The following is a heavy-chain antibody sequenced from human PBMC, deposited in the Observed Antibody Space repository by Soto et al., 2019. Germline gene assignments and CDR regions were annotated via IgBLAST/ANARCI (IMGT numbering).Heavy chain of an antibody. J-gene: IGHJ5*02. CDR3: ARGHPQPPYNWCDP. V-gene: IGHV4-61*01. CDR1: GGSVSSGSYY. CDR2: IYYSGST. Sequence: QVQLQESGPGLVKPSETLSLTCTVSGGSVSSGSYYWSWIRQPPGKGLEWIGYIYYSGSTNYNPSLMSRVTISVDTSKNQFSLKLSSVTAADTAVYYCARGHPQPPYNWCDPWCQGTLVTVSS.